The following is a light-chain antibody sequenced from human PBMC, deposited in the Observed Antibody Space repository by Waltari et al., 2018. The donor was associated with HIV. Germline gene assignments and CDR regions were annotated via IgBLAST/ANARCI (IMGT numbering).Light chain of an antibody. J-gene: IGKJ2*01. CDR2: DAS. Sequence: EIVLTQSPATLSLSPGERATLSCAVSQSVSSSFLAWYQQKPGLAPRLLIYDASSRATGIPDRFSGSGSGTDFILTISRLEPEDFAVYYCQQYGSSPRTFGQGTKLEIK. CDR3: QQYGSSPRT. CDR1: QSVSSSF. V-gene: IGKV3D-20*01.